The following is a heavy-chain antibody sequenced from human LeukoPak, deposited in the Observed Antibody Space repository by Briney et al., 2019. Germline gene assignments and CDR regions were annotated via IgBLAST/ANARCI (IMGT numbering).Heavy chain of an antibody. Sequence: SETLSLTCAVYGGSFSGYYWSWIRQPPGKGLEWIGEINHSGSTNYNPSLKSRVTISVDTSKNQFSLKLSSVTAADTAVYYCARGRWELQPYYYYYMDVWGKGTTVTVS. V-gene: IGHV4-34*01. CDR1: GGSFSGYY. CDR2: INHSGST. J-gene: IGHJ6*03. CDR3: ARGRWELQPYYYYYMDV. D-gene: IGHD1-26*01.